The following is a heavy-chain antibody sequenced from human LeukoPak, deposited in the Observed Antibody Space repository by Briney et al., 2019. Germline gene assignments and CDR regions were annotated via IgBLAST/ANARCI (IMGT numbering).Heavy chain of an antibody. Sequence: SETLSLTCTVSGGSISSTTYYWGWIRQPPGKGLEWIGSIYRSGDTYYNPSLKSRVTISVDTSKNQFSLKLSSVTAADTAVYYCARGRFLEWCFDYWGQGTLVTVSS. V-gene: IGHV4-39*01. CDR2: IYRSGDT. CDR3: ARGRFLEWCFDY. D-gene: IGHD3-3*01. CDR1: GGSISSTTYY. J-gene: IGHJ4*02.